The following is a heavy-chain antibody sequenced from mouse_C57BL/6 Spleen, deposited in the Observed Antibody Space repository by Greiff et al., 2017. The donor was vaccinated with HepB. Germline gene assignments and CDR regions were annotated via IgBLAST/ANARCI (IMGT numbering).Heavy chain of an antibody. J-gene: IGHJ1*03. CDR2: IYPGDGDT. D-gene: IGHD4-1*01. Sequence: QVQLKQSGPELVKPGASVKISCKASGYAFSSSWMNWVKQRPGKGLEWIGRIYPGDGDTNYNGKFKGKATLTADKSSSTAYMQLSSLTSEDSAVYFCARPPGTSYWYFDVWGTGTTVTVSS. V-gene: IGHV1-82*01. CDR3: ARPPGTSYWYFDV. CDR1: GYAFSSSW.